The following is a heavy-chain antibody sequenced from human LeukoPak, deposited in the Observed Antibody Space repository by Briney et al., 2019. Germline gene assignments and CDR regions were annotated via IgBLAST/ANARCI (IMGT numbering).Heavy chain of an antibody. Sequence: SETLSLTCTVSGGSINIYYWSWIRQPPGKGLEWIGYINYTGSTNYNPSLKSRVTISLDTSKNHFSLKLTSVTAADTAVYYCARGVGPIAMLDPWGQGTLVTVSS. CDR1: GGSINIYY. J-gene: IGHJ5*02. CDR3: ARGVGPIAMLDP. V-gene: IGHV4-59*01. CDR2: INYTGST.